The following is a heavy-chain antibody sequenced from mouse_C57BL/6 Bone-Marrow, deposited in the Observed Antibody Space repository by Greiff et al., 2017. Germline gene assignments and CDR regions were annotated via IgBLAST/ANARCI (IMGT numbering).Heavy chain of an antibody. CDR2: IDPSDSET. Sequence: VQLQQPGAELVRPGSSVKLSCKASGYTFTSYWMHWVTQRPIQGLEWIGNIDPSDSETHYNQKFKDKATVTVDKSSSTAYMQLSSLTSEDSAVYYCARGGTFAYGGQGTLVTVSA. V-gene: IGHV1-52*01. CDR1: GYTFTSYW. J-gene: IGHJ3*01. D-gene: IGHD3-3*01. CDR3: ARGGTFAY.